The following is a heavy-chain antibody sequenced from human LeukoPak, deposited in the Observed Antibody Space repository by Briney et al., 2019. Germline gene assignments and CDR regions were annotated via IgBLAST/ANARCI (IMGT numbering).Heavy chain of an antibody. CDR2: MNPNSGNT. Sequence: ASVKVSCKASGYTFTSYDINWVRQSTGQGLEWMGWMNPNSGNTGYAQKFQGRVTMTRNTSTSTAYMELSSLRSEDTAVYYCARGRNYYGSGRSRYYGMDVWGQGTTVTVSS. CDR1: GYTFTSYD. CDR3: ARGRNYYGSGRSRYYGMDV. D-gene: IGHD3-10*01. V-gene: IGHV1-8*01. J-gene: IGHJ6*02.